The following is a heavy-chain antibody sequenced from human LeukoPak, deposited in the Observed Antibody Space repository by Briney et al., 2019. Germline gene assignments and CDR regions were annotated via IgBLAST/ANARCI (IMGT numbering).Heavy chain of an antibody. CDR1: GLTVTNAW. D-gene: IGHD3-10*01. Sequence: GGSLRLSCSASGLTVTNAWMNWVRQAPGEGLDWVGRIASKTDGGATDYAAPVKGRFTISRDDSKSTLNLQMNSLKTEDTAVYYCTTGIRGDWGQGTLVTVSS. J-gene: IGHJ4*02. CDR3: TTGIRGD. V-gene: IGHV3-15*07. CDR2: IASKTDGGAT.